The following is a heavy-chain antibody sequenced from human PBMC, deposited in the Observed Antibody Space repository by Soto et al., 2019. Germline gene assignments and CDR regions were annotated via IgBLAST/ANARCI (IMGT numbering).Heavy chain of an antibody. D-gene: IGHD2-15*01. CDR2: IKSKTDGGTT. CDR1: GFTFSNAW. Sequence: PGGSLRLSCAASGFTFSNAWMNWVRQAPGKGLEWVGRIKSKTDGGTTDYAAPVKGRFTISRDDSKNTLYLQMNSLKTEDTAVHYRTTDPSGGKGKENNWGQGTLLTVSS. V-gene: IGHV3-15*07. J-gene: IGHJ4*02. CDR3: TTDPSGGKGKENN.